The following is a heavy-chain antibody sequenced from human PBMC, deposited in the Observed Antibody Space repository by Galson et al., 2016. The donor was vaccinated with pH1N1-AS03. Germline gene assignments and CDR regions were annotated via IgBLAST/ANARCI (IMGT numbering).Heavy chain of an antibody. CDR1: GGSVSSNTW. D-gene: IGHD4-23*01. CDR2: IHHRGTI. Sequence: ETLSLTCDVSGGSVSSNTWWSWVRQPPGKGLEWIGEIHHRGTINYNPSLKSRVIISIDKSKNHFSLNLSHVTAADTAVYYCARKDLLNRCELLRGPFDVWGQGTMVTVSS. CDR3: ARKDLLNRCELLRGPFDV. V-gene: IGHV4-4*02. J-gene: IGHJ3*01.